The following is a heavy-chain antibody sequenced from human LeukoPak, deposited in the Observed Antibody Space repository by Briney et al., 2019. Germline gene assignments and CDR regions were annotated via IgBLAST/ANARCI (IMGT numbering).Heavy chain of an antibody. V-gene: IGHV3-74*01. CDR1: GFTFSSYG. D-gene: IGHD1-26*01. Sequence: GGSLRLSCAASGFTFSSYGMYWVRQAPGKGLVWDSHINVDGSTTSYADSVKGRFTISRDNAKNTVHLQMNSLRAEDMAVYFCARMYSGNPYYFDYWGQGTLVTVSS. CDR3: ARMYSGNPYYFDY. CDR2: INVDGSTT. J-gene: IGHJ4*02.